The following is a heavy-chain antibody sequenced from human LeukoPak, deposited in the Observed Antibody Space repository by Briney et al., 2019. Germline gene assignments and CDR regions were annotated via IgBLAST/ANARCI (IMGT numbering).Heavy chain of an antibody. V-gene: IGHV1-58*02. CDR3: AAGPETYYDFWSGHYPLTWDV. CDR2: IVVGSGNT. J-gene: IGHJ6*04. D-gene: IGHD3-3*01. CDR1: GFTFTSSA. Sequence: GASVKVSCKASGFTFTSSAMQWVRQARGQRLEWIGWIVVGSGNTNYAQKFQERVTITRDMSTSTAYMELSSLRSEDTAVYYCAAGPETYYDFWSGHYPLTWDVWGKGTTVTVSS.